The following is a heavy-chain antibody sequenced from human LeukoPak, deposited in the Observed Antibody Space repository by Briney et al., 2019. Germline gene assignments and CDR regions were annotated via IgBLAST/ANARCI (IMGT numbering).Heavy chain of an antibody. V-gene: IGHV3-48*02. CDR1: GFTFSTYT. Sequence: GGSLRLSCAASGFTFSTYTMSWVRQAPGKGLEWVSYISTSSSTIYYADSVKGRFTISRDNAKNSLYLQMNSLRDEDTAVYYCARVIYHEEWLARSDNAFDIWGQGTMVSVSS. CDR3: ARVIYHEEWLARSDNAFDI. D-gene: IGHD6-19*01. CDR2: ISTSSSTI. J-gene: IGHJ3*02.